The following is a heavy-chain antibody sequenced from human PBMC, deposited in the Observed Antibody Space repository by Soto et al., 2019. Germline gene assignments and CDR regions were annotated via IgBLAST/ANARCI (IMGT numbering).Heavy chain of an antibody. CDR2: IFSSGST. V-gene: IGHV4-59*08. J-gene: IGHJ2*01. CDR3: ARRTLVRAVTPPCFDL. D-gene: IGHD3-10*01. CDR1: GGSINTYY. Sequence: QVQLQESGPGLVKPSETLSLTCTVSGGSINTYYWSWIRQPPGKGLELIGYIFSSGSTNYNPSLKSRVTIAIDTSKNQFSLKLNSVTAADTAVYYCARRTLVRAVTPPCFDLWGRGTLVTVSS.